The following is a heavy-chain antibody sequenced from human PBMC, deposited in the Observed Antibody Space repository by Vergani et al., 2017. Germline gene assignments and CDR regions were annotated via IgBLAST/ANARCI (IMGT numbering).Heavy chain of an antibody. CDR3: AGRSGIVYDIFSGNQDFFDF. V-gene: IGHV4-38-2*01. Sequence: QVQLQESGPGLVKPSETLSLTCAVSGFSIDNGYYWDWIRQPPGKGLEWMGSIYRTGRTHFNPSLKSRVTIPVDTSNNHFSLRLSSLTAADTAVYYCAGRSGIVYDIFSGNQDFFDFWGQGTLVTVSS. CDR1: GFSIDNGYY. D-gene: IGHD3-9*01. CDR2: IYRTGRT. J-gene: IGHJ4*02.